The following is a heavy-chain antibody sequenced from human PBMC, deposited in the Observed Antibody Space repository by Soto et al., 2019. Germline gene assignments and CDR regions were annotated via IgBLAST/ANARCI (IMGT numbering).Heavy chain of an antibody. D-gene: IGHD1-26*01. CDR1: GFFFNDKW. J-gene: IGHJ4*02. CDR3: ARGGAMGVDH. V-gene: IGHV3-74*01. Sequence: GGSLRLSCTASGFFFNDKWMHWVRQAPGKGLVWVARIDGHSGTTNYADSVRGRFTISRDNAKNTVYLHLNALTDEDTAVYYCARGGAMGVDHWGQGTLVTVSS. CDR2: IDGHSGTT.